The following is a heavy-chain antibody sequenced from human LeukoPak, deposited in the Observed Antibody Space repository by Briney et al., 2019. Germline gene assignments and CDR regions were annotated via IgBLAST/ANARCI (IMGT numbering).Heavy chain of an antibody. D-gene: IGHD3-3*01. CDR2: TNSDGSST. CDR3: ASHRVTIFGVVIPFDP. Sequence: GGSLRLSCAASGFTFSSYWMHWVRQAPGKGLVWVSRTNSDGSSTSYANSVKGRFTISRDNAKNTLHLQMNSLRAEDTAVYYCASHRVTIFGVVIPFDPWGQGTLVTVSS. V-gene: IGHV3-74*01. CDR1: GFTFSSYW. J-gene: IGHJ5*02.